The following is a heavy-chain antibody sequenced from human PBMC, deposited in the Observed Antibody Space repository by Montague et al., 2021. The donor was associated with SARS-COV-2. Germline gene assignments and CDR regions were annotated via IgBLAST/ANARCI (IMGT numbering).Heavy chain of an antibody. V-gene: IGHV4-61*02. CDR2: IYTSGST. CDR3: ARDVAPSYGSGSYYSPLYAFDL. D-gene: IGHD3-10*01. J-gene: IGHJ3*01. CDR1: GGSISSGSYY. Sequence: TLSLTCTVSGGSISSGSYYWSWIRQPAGKGLEWIGRIYTSGSTNYNPSLKSRVTISVDTSKNQFSLKLSTATAADTAVYDCARDVAPSYGSGSYYSPLYAFDLWGQGTMVTVSS.